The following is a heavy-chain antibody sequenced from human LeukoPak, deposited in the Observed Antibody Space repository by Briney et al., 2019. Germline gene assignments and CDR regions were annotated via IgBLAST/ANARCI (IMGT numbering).Heavy chain of an antibody. Sequence: SVKVSCKAPGGTFSSYTISWVRQAPGQGLEWMGRIIPILGIANYAQKFQGRVTITADKSTSTAYMELSSLRSEDTAVYYCARSRSGSRPPFDYWGQGTLVTVSS. D-gene: IGHD6-13*01. CDR2: IIPILGIA. J-gene: IGHJ4*02. CDR1: GGTFSSYT. CDR3: ARSRSGSRPPFDY. V-gene: IGHV1-69*02.